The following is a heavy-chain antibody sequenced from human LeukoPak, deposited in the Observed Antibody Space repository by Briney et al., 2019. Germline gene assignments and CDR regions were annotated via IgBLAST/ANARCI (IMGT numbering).Heavy chain of an antibody. Sequence: PGRSLRLSCAASGFTFDDYAMHWVRHAPGKGLEWVANIKQDGSEKYYVDSVKGRFTVSRDNAKNSLYLQMNSLRAEDTAVYYCARSPGGWFDTWGQGTLVTVSS. CDR2: IKQDGSEK. CDR3: ARSPGGWFDT. D-gene: IGHD3-16*01. CDR1: GFTFDDYA. J-gene: IGHJ5*02. V-gene: IGHV3-7*01.